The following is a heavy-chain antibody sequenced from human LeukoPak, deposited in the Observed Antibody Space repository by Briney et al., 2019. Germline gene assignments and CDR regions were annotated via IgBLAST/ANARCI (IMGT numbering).Heavy chain of an antibody. J-gene: IGHJ6*03. CDR2: IIPIFGTA. CDR1: GGTFSSYA. V-gene: IGHV1-69*05. Sequence: GASVKVSCKASGGTFSSYAITWVRQAPGQGLEWMGGIIPIFGTANYAQKFQGRVTITTDESTSTAYMELSSLRSEDTAVYYCARDEPVVVPAANHHYYYYMDVWGKGTTVTVSS. D-gene: IGHD2-2*01. CDR3: ARDEPVVVPAANHHYYYYMDV.